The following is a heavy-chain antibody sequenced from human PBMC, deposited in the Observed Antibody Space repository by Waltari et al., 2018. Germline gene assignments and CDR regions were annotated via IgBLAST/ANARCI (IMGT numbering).Heavy chain of an antibody. Sequence: WGSWGRQAPEKGLECIGQIHRSGRTYYNPSLESRVSVSMDTSNKKFFLKLSSAIAADTAGYYCARDRGRGLYFDSWGQGTLVTVSP. CDR3: ARDRGRGLYFDS. CDR2: IHRSGRT. CDR1: W. D-gene: IGHD2-15*01. J-gene: IGHJ4*02. V-gene: IGHV4-4*02.